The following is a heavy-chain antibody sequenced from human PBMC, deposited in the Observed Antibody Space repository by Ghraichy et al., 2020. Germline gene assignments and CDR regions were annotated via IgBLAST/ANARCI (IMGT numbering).Heavy chain of an antibody. Sequence: ASVKVSCKASGYTFTSYGISWVRQAPGQGLEWMGWISAYNGNTNYAQKLQGRVTMTTDTSTSTAYMELRSLRSDDTAVYYCARAGTGLKSRYYDFWSGHDIYYGMDVWGQGTTVTVSS. D-gene: IGHD3-3*01. CDR3: ARAGTGLKSRYYDFWSGHDIYYGMDV. CDR2: ISAYNGNT. V-gene: IGHV1-18*04. J-gene: IGHJ6*02. CDR1: GYTFTSYG.